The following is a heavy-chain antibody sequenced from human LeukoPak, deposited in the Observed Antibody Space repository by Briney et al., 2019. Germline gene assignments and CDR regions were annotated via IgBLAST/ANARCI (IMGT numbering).Heavy chain of an antibody. CDR2: IFHRGST. J-gene: IGHJ4*02. CDR1: GFTFSSYG. D-gene: IGHD5-12*01. CDR3: ARTGRNSGYGPFDY. V-gene: IGHV4-4*02. Sequence: GSLRLSCAASGFTFSSYGMHWVRQAPGKGLEWIGEIFHRGSTNYNSSLKSRVTILVDKSKNQFSLTLNSVTAADTAVYYCARTGRNSGYGPFDYWGQGTLVTVSS.